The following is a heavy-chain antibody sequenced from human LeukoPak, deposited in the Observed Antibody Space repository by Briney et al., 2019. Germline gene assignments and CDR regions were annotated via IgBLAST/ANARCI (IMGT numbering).Heavy chain of an antibody. CDR2: IYYSGST. V-gene: IGHV4-59*08. J-gene: IGHJ4*02. CDR3: ARAVSGRFDY. D-gene: IGHD6-19*01. CDR1: GGSMSPYH. Sequence: SETLSLTCTVSGGSMSPYHWGWIRQPPGKGLEWTGYIYYSGSTNYNPSLNSRVTISVDTSKNQFSLRLSSVTAADTAIYYCARAVSGRFDYWGQGALVTVSS.